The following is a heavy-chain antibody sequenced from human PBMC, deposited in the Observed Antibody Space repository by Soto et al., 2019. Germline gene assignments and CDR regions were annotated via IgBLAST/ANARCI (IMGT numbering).Heavy chain of an antibody. J-gene: IGHJ2*01. CDR3: AKDLMVFDL. V-gene: IGHV3-30*18. Sequence: GGSLRLSCAASGFTFSSYGMHWVRQAPGKGLEWVAVISYDGSNKYYADSVKGRFTISRDNSKNTLYLQMNSLRAEDTAVYYCAKDLMVFDLWGRGTLVTVSS. D-gene: IGHD2-8*01. CDR1: GFTFSSYG. CDR2: ISYDGSNK.